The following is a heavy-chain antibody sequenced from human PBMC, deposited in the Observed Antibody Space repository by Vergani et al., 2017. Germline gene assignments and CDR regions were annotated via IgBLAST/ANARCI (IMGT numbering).Heavy chain of an antibody. CDR3: ARVGYYDSSGKEAFDI. D-gene: IGHD3-22*01. V-gene: IGHV4-39*01. CDR2: IYNSGNG. Sequence: QMQLQESGPGLVKASETLSLTCTVSGDSIISRSYYWGWIRQPPGKGLEWIGSIYNSGNGDSSSSLKSRVTISADTSKNQFSLRLTSVTAADTAVYYCARVGYYDSSGKEAFDIWGQGTMVTVSS. CDR1: GDSIISRSYY. J-gene: IGHJ3*02.